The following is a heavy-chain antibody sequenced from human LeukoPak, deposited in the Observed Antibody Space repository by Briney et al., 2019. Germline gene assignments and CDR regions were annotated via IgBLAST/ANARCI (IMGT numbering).Heavy chain of an antibody. V-gene: IGHV3-7*01. Sequence: GGSLRLSCEASRFSMSVYWMSWVRQAPGKGLEWVGNIKQDGSERNYVDSVKGRFTISRDNAKKSLYLQMNSLRAEDTAVYYCARGWGAYYHFFDYWGQGTLVTVSS. J-gene: IGHJ4*02. CDR3: ARGWGAYYHFFDY. CDR1: RFSMSVYW. D-gene: IGHD3-22*01. CDR2: IKQDGSER.